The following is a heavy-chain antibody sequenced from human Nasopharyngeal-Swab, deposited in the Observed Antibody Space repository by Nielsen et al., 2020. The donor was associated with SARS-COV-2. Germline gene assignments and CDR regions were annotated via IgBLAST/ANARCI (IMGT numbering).Heavy chain of an antibody. CDR1: GFTFNYFG. D-gene: IGHD2/OR15-2a*01. CDR2: ISGSGDISGSGGST. CDR3: AKDLRGPYFF. Sequence: GESLKISCAASGFTFNYFGMHWVRQAPGKGLEWVAAISGSGDISGSGGSTYYADSVKGRFTISRDNSKNTLSLQMNSLRAEDTAVYYCAKDLRGPYFFWGQGTLVTVSS. V-gene: IGHV3-23*01. J-gene: IGHJ4*02.